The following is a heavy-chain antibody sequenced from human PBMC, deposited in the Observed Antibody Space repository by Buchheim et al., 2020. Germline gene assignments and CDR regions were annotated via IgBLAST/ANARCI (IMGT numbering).Heavy chain of an antibody. CDR3: ARVFSSGWFDY. Sequence: QVQLQESGPGLVKPSETLSLTCTVSGGSISSYYWSWIRQPPGKGLEWIGYIYYSGSTNYNPSLKSRVTISVDTSKNQFSLKLSSVTAADTAVYYCARVFSSGWFDYWGQGTL. CDR2: IYYSGST. D-gene: IGHD6-19*01. J-gene: IGHJ4*02. V-gene: IGHV4-59*01. CDR1: GGSISSYY.